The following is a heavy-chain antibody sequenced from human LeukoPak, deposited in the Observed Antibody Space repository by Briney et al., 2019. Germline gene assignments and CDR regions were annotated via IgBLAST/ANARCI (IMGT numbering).Heavy chain of an antibody. CDR2: IYPGDSDT. CDR1: GYSFTSYW. Sequence: GESLKISCQGSGYSFTSYWIGWVRQMPGKGLEWVGIIYPGDSDTRYSPSFQGQVTISADKSISTAYLQWSSLKASDTAMYYCARRVAAAGHHFDYWGQGTLVTVSS. CDR3: ARRVAAAGHHFDY. D-gene: IGHD6-13*01. V-gene: IGHV5-51*01. J-gene: IGHJ4*02.